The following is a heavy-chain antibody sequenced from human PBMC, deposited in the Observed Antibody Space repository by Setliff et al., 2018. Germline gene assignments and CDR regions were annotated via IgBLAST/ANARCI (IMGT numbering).Heavy chain of an antibody. CDR2: ISAYDGNT. D-gene: IGHD6-19*01. V-gene: IGHV1-18*01. CDR1: GYTLTNYG. Sequence: WASVKVSCKASGYTLTNYGITWVRQAPGQGLEWMGWISAYDGNTKFAQNIQGRVTLTTDTPTSTAYMELRSLRSDDTAVYYCARSPPNRGSGSGWYGDFWGQGTLVTVSS. CDR3: ARSPPNRGSGSGWYGDF. J-gene: IGHJ4*02.